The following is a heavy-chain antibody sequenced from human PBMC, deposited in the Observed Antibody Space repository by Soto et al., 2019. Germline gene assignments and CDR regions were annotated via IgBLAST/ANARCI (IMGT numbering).Heavy chain of an antibody. J-gene: IGHJ6*02. D-gene: IGHD3-10*01. CDR1: GFTFSNAW. CDR2: IKSKTDGGTT. CDR3: TTPNPYYGSGSYYNDPYYYYGMDV. V-gene: IGHV3-15*07. Sequence: GGSLRLSCAASGFTFSNAWMNWVRQAPGKGLEWVGRIKSKTDGGTTDYAAPVKGRFTISRDDSKNTLYLQMNSLKTEDTAVYYCTTPNPYYGSGSYYNDPYYYYGMDVWGQGTTVTVSS.